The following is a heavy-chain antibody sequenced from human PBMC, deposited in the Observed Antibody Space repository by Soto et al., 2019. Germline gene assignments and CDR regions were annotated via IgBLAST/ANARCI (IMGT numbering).Heavy chain of an antibody. Sequence: GASVKVSCKASGYTFTSYAMHWVRQAPGQRLERMGWINAGNGNTKYSQKFQGRVTITRDTSASTAYMELSSLRSEDTAVYYSARGSXXGXXIAAAGPDYYYYYMDVWGKGTTVTVSS. CDR2: INAGNGNT. CDR3: ARGSXXGXXIAAAGPDYYYYYMDV. CDR1: GYTFTSYA. V-gene: IGHV1-3*01. D-gene: IGHD6-13*01. J-gene: IGHJ6*03.